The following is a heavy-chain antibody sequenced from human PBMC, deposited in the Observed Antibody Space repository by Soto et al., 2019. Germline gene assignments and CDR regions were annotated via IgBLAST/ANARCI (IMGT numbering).Heavy chain of an antibody. J-gene: IGHJ4*01. CDR1: GFTFSSYA. V-gene: IGHV3-23*01. CDR2: ISGSGGST. CDR3: THDKGPAWQKYFFDN. D-gene: IGHD3-22*01. Sequence: PGGALRLSCAASGFTFSSYAMSWVRQAPGKGLEWVSAISGSGGSTYYADSVEDRFTVSRDDSKNTLYLHMSSLKTEDTAVYFCTHDKGPAWQKYFFDNWGHGTLVTVSS.